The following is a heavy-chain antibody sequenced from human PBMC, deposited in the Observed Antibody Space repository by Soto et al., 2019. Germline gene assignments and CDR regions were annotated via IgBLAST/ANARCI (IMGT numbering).Heavy chain of an antibody. CDR3: ARAGPKNDAFDI. CDR2: INAGNGNT. V-gene: IGHV1-3*01. Sequence: ASVKVSCKASGYTFTSYAMHWVRQAPGQRLEWMGWINAGNGNTKYSQKFQGRVTITRDTSASTAYMELSSLRSEDTAVYYCARAGPKNDAFDIWGQGTMVTVSS. CDR1: GYTFTSYA. J-gene: IGHJ3*02.